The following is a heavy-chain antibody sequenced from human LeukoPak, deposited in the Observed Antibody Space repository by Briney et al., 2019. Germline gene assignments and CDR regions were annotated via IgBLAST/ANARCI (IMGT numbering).Heavy chain of an antibody. Sequence: SETLSLTCTVSGGSISSYYWSWIRQPPGKGLEWIGYIYYSGSTNYNPSLKSRVTISVDTSKNQFSLKLSSVTAADTAVYYCARVSPFRITMVRGVYLGPPRSYYYYMDVWGKGTTVTVSS. J-gene: IGHJ6*03. D-gene: IGHD3-10*01. CDR3: ARVSPFRITMVRGVYLGPPRSYYYYMDV. V-gene: IGHV4-59*01. CDR1: GGSISSYY. CDR2: IYYSGST.